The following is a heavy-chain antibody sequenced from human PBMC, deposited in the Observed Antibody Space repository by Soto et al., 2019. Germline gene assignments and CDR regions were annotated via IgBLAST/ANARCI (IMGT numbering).Heavy chain of an antibody. Sequence: QVQLVQSGAEVKKPGASVKVAFKACGYTFTSFAMHWVRQAPGQRLEWMGWINAGNGNTKYSQKFQGRVTITRDTSASTAYMELSSLRSEDTAVYYCARDVGATGDWGQGTLVTLPS. J-gene: IGHJ4*02. V-gene: IGHV1-3*01. CDR1: GYTFTSFA. CDR2: INAGNGNT. CDR3: ARDVGATGD. D-gene: IGHD1-26*01.